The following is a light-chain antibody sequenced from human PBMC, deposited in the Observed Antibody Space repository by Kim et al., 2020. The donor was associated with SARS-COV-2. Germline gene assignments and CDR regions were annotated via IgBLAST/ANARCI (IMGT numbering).Light chain of an antibody. CDR3: QVWDSNSDHPYV. V-gene: IGLV3-21*04. Sequence: APGRRADISGGGNIGSKSVHWYQQQPGQAPVLVIYYDSDRPSGIPERFSGSNSGNTATLTISRVEAGDEADFYCQVWDSNSDHPYVFGTGTKVTVL. CDR1: IGSKS. CDR2: YDS. J-gene: IGLJ1*01.